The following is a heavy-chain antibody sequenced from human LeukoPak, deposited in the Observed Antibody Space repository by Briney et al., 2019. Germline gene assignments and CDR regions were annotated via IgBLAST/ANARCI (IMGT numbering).Heavy chain of an antibody. Sequence: SQTLSLTCAIPGDSVSSNSAAWNRIRQSPSRGLEWLGRTYYRSKWYNDYAVSVKSRITINPDTSKNQFSLQLNSVTPEDTAVYYCARAEAVAGRGAFDPWGLGTLVTVSS. V-gene: IGHV6-1*01. CDR1: GDSVSSNSAA. CDR2: TYYRSKWYN. CDR3: ARAEAVAGRGAFDP. D-gene: IGHD6-19*01. J-gene: IGHJ5*02.